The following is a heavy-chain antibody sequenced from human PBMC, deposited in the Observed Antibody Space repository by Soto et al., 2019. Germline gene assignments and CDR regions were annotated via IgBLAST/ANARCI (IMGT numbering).Heavy chain of an antibody. CDR1: GFSFSNYW. CDR3: ARDATFCLDC. V-gene: IGHV3-7*03. D-gene: IGHD3-16*01. J-gene: IGHJ4*02. CDR2: INRDGGER. Sequence: GGSLRLSCAASGFSFSNYWMAWVHQAPGKGLEWVANINRDGGERYHADSVRGRFTIFRDNSENSLYLQMNRLRADDTAVYYCARDATFCLDCWGRGTLVTVSS.